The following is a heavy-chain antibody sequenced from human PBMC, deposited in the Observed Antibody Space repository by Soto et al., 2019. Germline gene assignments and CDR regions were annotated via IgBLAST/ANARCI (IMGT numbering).Heavy chain of an antibody. V-gene: IGHV1-3*01. CDR2: INAGNGNT. Sequence: GASVKVSCKASGYTFTSYAMHWVRQAPGQRLEWMGWINAGNGNTKYSQKFQGRVTITRDTSASTAYMELSSLRSEDTAVYYCARSTNPSTAAAGRNYWGQGTLVTVSS. J-gene: IGHJ4*02. CDR3: ARSTNPSTAAAGRNY. CDR1: GYTFTSYA. D-gene: IGHD6-13*01.